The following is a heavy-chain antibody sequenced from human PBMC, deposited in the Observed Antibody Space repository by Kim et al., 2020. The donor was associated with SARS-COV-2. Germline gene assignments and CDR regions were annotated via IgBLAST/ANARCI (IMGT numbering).Heavy chain of an antibody. CDR3: RRPTTVARP. CDR1: GSRFSDSE. V-gene: IGHV3-73*01. CDR2: IGSKTDNHAT. D-gene: IGHD4-17*01. Sequence: GGSLRLSCAAAGSRFSDSEIHWVRQAPGKGLEWVGLIGSKTDNHATSYAASVKGRFILSRDDAKKTVYLQMNSLEVEDTAVYYCRRPTTVARPW. J-gene: IGHJ5*02.